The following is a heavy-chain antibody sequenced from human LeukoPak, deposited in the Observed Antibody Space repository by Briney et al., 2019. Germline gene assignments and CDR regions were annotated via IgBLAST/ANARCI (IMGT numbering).Heavy chain of an antibody. CDR1: GFTFSSYS. V-gene: IGHV3-48*01. CDR3: ARDLLIFDI. CDR2: ISSSSSTI. J-gene: IGHJ3*02. Sequence: GGSLRLSCAASGFTFSSYSMNWVRQAPGEGLEWVSYISSSSSTIYYADSVKGRFTISRDNAKNSLYLQMNSLRAEDTAVYYCARDLLIFDIWGQGTMVTVSS. D-gene: IGHD3-9*01.